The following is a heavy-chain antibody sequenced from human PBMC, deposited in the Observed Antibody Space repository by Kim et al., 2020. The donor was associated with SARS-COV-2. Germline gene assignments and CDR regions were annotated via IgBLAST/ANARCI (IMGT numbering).Heavy chain of an antibody. CDR3: ARDLGSSYYYDSSGYYLSGPFDY. J-gene: IGHJ4*02. CDR2: IIPIFGTA. V-gene: IGHV1-69*13. CDR1: GGTFSSYA. D-gene: IGHD3-22*01. Sequence: SVKVSCKASGGTFSSYAISWVRQAPGQGLEWMGGIIPIFGTANYAQKFQGRVTITADESTSTAYMELSSLRSEDTAVYYCARDLGSSYYYDSSGYYLSGPFDYWGQGTLVTVSS.